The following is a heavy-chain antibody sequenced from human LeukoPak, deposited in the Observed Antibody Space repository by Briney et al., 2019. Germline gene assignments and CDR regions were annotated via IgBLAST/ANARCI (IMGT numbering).Heavy chain of an antibody. Sequence: GGSLRLFCPVSGFTFSTSVMHSVRQARGKGLEYVSAIRSNGDNTYYADSVKGRFTISRDNSKNTLYLQMSSLRADDTAVYYCVRGTGYWGQGTLVTVSS. CDR3: VRGTGY. J-gene: IGHJ4*02. CDR1: GFTFSTSV. V-gene: IGHV3-64D*06. CDR2: IRSNGDNT.